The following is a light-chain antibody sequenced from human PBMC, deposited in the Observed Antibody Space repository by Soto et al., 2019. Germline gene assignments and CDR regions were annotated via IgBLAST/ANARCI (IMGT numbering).Light chain of an antibody. J-gene: IGLJ2*01. CDR1: KLGAKY. Sequence: SYELTQPPSVSVSPGQTASITCSGDKLGAKYVCWYQQKPGQSPVLVIYQDSKRPSGIPERFSGSNSGNTATLTISGTQAMDEADYYCQAWDSSTVVFAGGTKVTVL. CDR3: QAWDSSTVV. V-gene: IGLV3-1*01. CDR2: QDS.